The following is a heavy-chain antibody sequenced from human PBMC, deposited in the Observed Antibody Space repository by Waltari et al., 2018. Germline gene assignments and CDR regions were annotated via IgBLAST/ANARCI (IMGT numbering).Heavy chain of an antibody. J-gene: IGHJ4*02. Sequence: QVQLQESGPGLVKPSETLSLTCTVSGGSISSYYWSWIRQPPGKGLEWIGYIYYSGSPNNNPSLKSRVTIAVDTSKNQSSLKRGSVTAADAAVYYWGRRPAAAGGGGDYWGQGTLVTVSS. CDR2: IYYSGSP. CDR1: GGSISSYY. D-gene: IGHD6-13*01. CDR3: GRRPAAAGGGGDY. V-gene: IGHV4-59*01.